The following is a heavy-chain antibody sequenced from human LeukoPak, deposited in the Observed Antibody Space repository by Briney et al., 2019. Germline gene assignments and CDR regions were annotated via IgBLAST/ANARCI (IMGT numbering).Heavy chain of an antibody. CDR1: GFTFSSYA. J-gene: IGHJ4*02. V-gene: IGHV3-23*01. CDR2: ISGSGGST. D-gene: IGHD3-3*01. Sequence: GGSLRLSCAASGFTFSSYAMSWVRQAPGKGLEWVSAISGSGGSTYYADSVKGRFTISRDNSKNTLYLQMNSLRAEYTAVYYCARATYYDFWSGYYNPVYFDYWGQGTLVTVSS. CDR3: ARATYYDFWSGYYNPVYFDY.